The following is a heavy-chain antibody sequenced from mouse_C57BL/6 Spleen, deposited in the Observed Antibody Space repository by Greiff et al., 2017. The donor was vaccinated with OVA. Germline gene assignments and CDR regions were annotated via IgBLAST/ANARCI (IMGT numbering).Heavy chain of an antibody. J-gene: IGHJ4*01. CDR1: GFSLTSYG. CDR3: ARNSPYGNYGMDY. D-gene: IGHD2-1*01. CDR2: IWSGGST. V-gene: IGHV2-2*01. Sequence: QVQLQQSGPGLVQPSQSLSITCTVSGFSLTSYGVHWVRQSPGKGLEWLGVIWSGGSTDYNAAFISSLSISKDNSKSQVFFKKNSLQADDTAIYYCARNSPYGNYGMDYWGQGTSVTVSS.